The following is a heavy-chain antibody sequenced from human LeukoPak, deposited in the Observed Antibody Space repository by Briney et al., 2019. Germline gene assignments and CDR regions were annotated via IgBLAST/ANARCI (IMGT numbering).Heavy chain of an antibody. CDR3: ARDGIAAAGLY. CDR1: GYTFTSYD. J-gene: IGHJ4*02. V-gene: IGHV1-8*01. D-gene: IGHD6-13*01. Sequence: ASVKVSCNASGYTFTSYDINWVRQATGQGLEWMGWMNPNSGNTGDAQKFQGRVTMTRNTSISKAYMELSSLSSEDTAVYYCARDGIAAAGLYWGQGTLVTVSS. CDR2: MNPNSGNT.